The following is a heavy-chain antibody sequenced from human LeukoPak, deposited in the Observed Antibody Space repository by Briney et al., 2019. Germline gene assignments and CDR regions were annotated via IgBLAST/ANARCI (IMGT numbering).Heavy chain of an antibody. CDR3: ASSTSTDPQLDP. Sequence: SETLSLTCTVSGASISSSDHYWGWIRQPPGKGLEWIGYIYYSGSTNYNPSLKSRVTISVDTSKNQFSLKLSSVTAADTAVYYCASSTSTDPQLDPWGQGTLVTVSS. CDR1: GASISSSDHY. J-gene: IGHJ5*02. V-gene: IGHV4-61*05. D-gene: IGHD2/OR15-2a*01. CDR2: IYYSGST.